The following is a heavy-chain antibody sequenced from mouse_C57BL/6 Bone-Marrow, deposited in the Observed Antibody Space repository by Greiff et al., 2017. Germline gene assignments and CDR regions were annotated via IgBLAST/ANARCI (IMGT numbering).Heavy chain of an antibody. J-gene: IGHJ3*01. V-gene: IGHV5-6*01. CDR1: GFTFSSYG. D-gene: IGHD4-1*01. CDR3: ARLQTGTAWFAY. CDR2: ISSGGSYT. Sequence: EVMLVESGGDLVKPGGSLKLSCAASGFTFSSYGMSWVRQTPDKRLAWVATISSGGSYTYYPDSVKGRFTISRDNAKNTLYLQMSSLKSEDTAMYYCARLQTGTAWFAYWGQGTLVTVSA.